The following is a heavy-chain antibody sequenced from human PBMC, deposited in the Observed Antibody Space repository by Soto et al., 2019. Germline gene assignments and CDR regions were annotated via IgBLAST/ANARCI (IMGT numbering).Heavy chain of an antibody. CDR2: IYYSGST. J-gene: IGHJ6*02. CDR3: ARDAFGVAPYGMDV. Sequence: SETLSLTCTVSGGSISSGDYYWSWIRQPPGKGLEWIGYIYYSGSTYYNPSLKSRVTISVDTSKNQFSPKLSSVTAADTAVYYCARDAFGVAPYGMDVWGQGTTVTVSS. D-gene: IGHD3-3*01. CDR1: GGSISSGDYY. V-gene: IGHV4-30-4*01.